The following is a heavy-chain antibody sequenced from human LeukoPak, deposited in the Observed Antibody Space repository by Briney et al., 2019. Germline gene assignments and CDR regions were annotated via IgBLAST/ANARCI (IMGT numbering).Heavy chain of an antibody. CDR2: IRNDGDVI. D-gene: IGHD2-2*01. Sequence: PGGSLRLSCAASGFTFTSFGMHWVRQAPGKGLEWVAFIRNDGDVIYYADSVKGRFTISRDNAKNSLYLQMNSLRAEDTAVYYCALNLYQLPTRYWGQGTLVTVSS. CDR3: ALNLYQLPTRY. J-gene: IGHJ4*02. V-gene: IGHV3-30*02. CDR1: GFTFTSFG.